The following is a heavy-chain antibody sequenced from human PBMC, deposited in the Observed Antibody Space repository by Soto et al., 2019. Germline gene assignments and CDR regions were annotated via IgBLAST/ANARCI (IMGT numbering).Heavy chain of an antibody. V-gene: IGHV3-21*01. CDR3: AREWDCSGGTGYVFDY. Sequence: EVQLVESGGGLVKPGGSLRLSCAASGFTFSSYSMNWVRQAPGKGLEWVSSISYSSSYIYYADSVKGRFTISRDNAKSSLYLQMNSLRAEDTAVYYCAREWDCSGGTGYVFDYWGQGTLVTVS. J-gene: IGHJ4*02. CDR2: ISYSSSYI. CDR1: GFTFSSYS. D-gene: IGHD2-15*01.